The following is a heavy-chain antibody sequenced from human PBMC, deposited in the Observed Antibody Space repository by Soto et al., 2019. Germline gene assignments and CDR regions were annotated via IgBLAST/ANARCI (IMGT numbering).Heavy chain of an antibody. D-gene: IGHD2-15*01. CDR3: SKNTVYLQMNSLRVEDTAIYYCARLQIYGVQRWFDP. V-gene: IGHV3-23*02. CDR1: GFTFSAYA. J-gene: IGHJ5*02. CDR2: ISGSGDTT. Sequence: PGGSLRLSCAASGFTFSAYAMSWVRQAPGKGLEWVSTISGSGDTTYYAGSVKGRFTISTISGSGDTTYYADSVKGRFTISSDNSKNTVYLQMNSLRVEDTAIYYCARLQIYGVQRWFDPWGQGTLVTVSS.